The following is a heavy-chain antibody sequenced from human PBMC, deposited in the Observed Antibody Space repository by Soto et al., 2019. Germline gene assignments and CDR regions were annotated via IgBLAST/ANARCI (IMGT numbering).Heavy chain of an antibody. CDR2: ISYDGSNK. J-gene: IGHJ4*02. CDR1: EFTFSSYP. V-gene: IGHV3-30-3*01. Sequence: GGSLRLSCAASEFTFSSYPLHWVRQAPGKGLEWVAVISYDGSNKYYADSVKGRFTVSRDNSKNTLHLQMISLRAEDTAVYYCARGLRIRIYGVVGPFDYWGQGTLVTVSS. D-gene: IGHD3-3*01. CDR3: ARGLRIRIYGVVGPFDY.